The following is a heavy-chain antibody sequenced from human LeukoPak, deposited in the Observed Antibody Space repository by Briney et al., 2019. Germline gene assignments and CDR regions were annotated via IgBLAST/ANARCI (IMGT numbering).Heavy chain of an antibody. J-gene: IGHJ4*02. CDR2: IRTYNGDT. CDR1: GYTFSNYG. D-gene: IGHD1-7*01. V-gene: IGHV1-18*01. Sequence: GASVTVSFGGSGYTFSNYGVSWVRQAPGQGLEWMGWIRTYNGDTDYAAKLQGRVTMTTDTSTSTAYMELRSLRPDDTAVYYCARESNYAFGYWGQGTLVTVSS. CDR3: ARESNYAFGY.